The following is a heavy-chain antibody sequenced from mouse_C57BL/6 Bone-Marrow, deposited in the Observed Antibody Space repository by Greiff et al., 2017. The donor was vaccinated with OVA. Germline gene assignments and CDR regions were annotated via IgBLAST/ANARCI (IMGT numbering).Heavy chain of an antibody. CDR3: ARYANRDACYIDV. CDR2: INPSSGYT. J-gene: IGHJ1*03. D-gene: IGHD4-1*01. CDR1: GYTFTSYW. Sequence: VQLVESGAELAKPGASVKLSCKASGYTFTSYWMHWVKQRPGQGLEWIGYINPSSGYTKYNQKFKDKATLTADKSSSTAYMQLSSLTYEGSADYYSARYANRDACYIDVWGTGTTVTVSS. V-gene: IGHV1-7*01.